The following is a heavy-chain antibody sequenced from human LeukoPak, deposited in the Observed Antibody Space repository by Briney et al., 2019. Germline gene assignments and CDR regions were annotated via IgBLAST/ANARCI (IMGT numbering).Heavy chain of an antibody. Sequence: SETLSLTCTVSGGSISSGSYYWSWIRQPPGKGLEWIGYIYYSGSTNYNPSLKSRVTISVDTSKNQFSLKLSSVTAADTAVYYCARVPTYYYDSSSSHAFDIWGQGTMVTVSS. D-gene: IGHD3-22*01. CDR3: ARVPTYYYDSSSSHAFDI. V-gene: IGHV4-61*01. CDR2: IYYSGST. J-gene: IGHJ3*02. CDR1: GGSISSGSYY.